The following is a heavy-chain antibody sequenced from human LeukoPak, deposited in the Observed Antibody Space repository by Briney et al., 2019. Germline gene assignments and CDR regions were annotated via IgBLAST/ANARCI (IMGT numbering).Heavy chain of an antibody. V-gene: IGHV4-38-2*02. Sequence: SETLSLTCTVSGYSISSGYYWSWIRQPPGKGLEWIGEINHSGSTNYNPSLKSRVTISVDTSKNQFSLKLSSVTAADTAVYYCARVGLNSSGWYFDLWGRGTLVTVSS. D-gene: IGHD6-19*01. CDR2: INHSGST. CDR3: ARVGLNSSGWYFDL. J-gene: IGHJ2*01. CDR1: GYSISSGYY.